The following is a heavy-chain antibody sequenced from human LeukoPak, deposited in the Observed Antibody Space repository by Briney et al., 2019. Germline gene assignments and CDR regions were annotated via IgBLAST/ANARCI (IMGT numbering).Heavy chain of an antibody. J-gene: IGHJ4*02. CDR1: GFTFSRYA. CDR2: ITNNGRST. V-gene: IGHV3-64D*06. Sequence: GSLILSCSASGFTFSRYAMHWVRQPPGKGLEYVSAITNNGRSTYYADSVKGRFTISRDNSKNTLYLQMSSLRAEDTAVYYCASTYSYDSSGYYPFDYWGQGTLVTVPS. D-gene: IGHD3-22*01. CDR3: ASTYSYDSSGYYPFDY.